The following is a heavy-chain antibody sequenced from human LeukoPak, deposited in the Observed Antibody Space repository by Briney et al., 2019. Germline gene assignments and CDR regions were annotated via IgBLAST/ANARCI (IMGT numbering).Heavy chain of an antibody. V-gene: IGHV5-51*01. CDR3: AIPLDRSGYDLAH. Sequence: GESLKISCKGSGYSFTSNWIGWVRQMPGKGLEWMGIIYPGDSDTRYSPSFHGQVTISADKSINTAYLQWSSLKASHTAMYYCAIPLDRSGYDLAHWGQGTLVTVSS. CDR2: IYPGDSDT. D-gene: IGHD5-12*01. CDR1: GYSFTSNW. J-gene: IGHJ4*02.